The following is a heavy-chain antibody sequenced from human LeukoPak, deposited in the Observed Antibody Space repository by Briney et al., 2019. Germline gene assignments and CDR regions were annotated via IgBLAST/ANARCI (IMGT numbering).Heavy chain of an antibody. CDR2: INHSGST. Sequence: SETLSLTCTVSGASISSYYWSWVRQPPGKGLEWIGEINHSGSTNYNPSLKSRVTISVDTSKNQFSLKLSSVTAADTALYYCARGYRGYSYAYAWFDYWGQGTLVTVSS. CDR1: GASISSYY. CDR3: ARGYRGYSYAYAWFDY. V-gene: IGHV4-34*01. D-gene: IGHD5-18*01. J-gene: IGHJ4*02.